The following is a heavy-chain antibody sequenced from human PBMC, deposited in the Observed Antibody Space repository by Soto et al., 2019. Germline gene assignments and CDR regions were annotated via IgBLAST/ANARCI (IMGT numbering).Heavy chain of an antibody. CDR2: IYYSGST. D-gene: IGHD1-1*01. Sequence: ESLSLTCTVAGRSISTYYWSWIRQPPGKGLEWIGYIYYSGSTNYNPSLKSRVTISVDTSKNQFSLKLSSVIAADTAVYYCARGLGTFVXWGQGRLVSV. CDR1: GRSISTYY. J-gene: IGHJ4*02. CDR3: ARGLGTFVX. V-gene: IGHV4-59*01.